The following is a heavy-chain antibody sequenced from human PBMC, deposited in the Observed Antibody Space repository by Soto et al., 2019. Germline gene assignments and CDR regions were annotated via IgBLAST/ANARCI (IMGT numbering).Heavy chain of an antibody. CDR3: AKSYGPSGDYFDY. CDR1: GFTFRDHA. D-gene: IGHD4-17*01. CDR2: ISGSGGST. Sequence: GGSLRLSCTASGFTFRDHAIRWVSKVPGKGLEWVSAISGSGGSTYYADSVKGRFTISRDNSKNTLYLQMNSLRAEDTAVYYCAKSYGPSGDYFDYRGQGTLVTVSS. V-gene: IGHV3-23*01. J-gene: IGHJ4*02.